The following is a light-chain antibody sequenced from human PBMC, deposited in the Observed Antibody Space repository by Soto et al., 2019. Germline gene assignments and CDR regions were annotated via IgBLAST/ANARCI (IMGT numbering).Light chain of an antibody. CDR3: ATWDGSRPGEV. V-gene: IGLV1-51*01. J-gene: IGLJ2*01. Sequence: QSVLTQSPSVSAAPGQKVTISCSGSSSNIGNNYVSWYQQLPGTAPKLLIYDNNKLPSGIPDRFSGSKSGTSGTLDITGLQTGDEADSYCATWDGSRPGEVFGGGTKVTVL. CDR1: SSNIGNNY. CDR2: DNN.